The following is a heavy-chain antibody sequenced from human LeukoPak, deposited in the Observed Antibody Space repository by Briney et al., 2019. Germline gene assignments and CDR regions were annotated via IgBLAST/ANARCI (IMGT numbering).Heavy chain of an antibody. CDR2: VSGRGESA. J-gene: IGHJ3*02. CDR1: GFTFSNFG. Sequence: GGSLRLSCLASGFTFSNFGMSWVRPAPGKGLEWVSAVSGRGESAHYADSVRGRFTISRDNSKNTLYLQMNNLRDEDTAVYHCAKTGFYGSTWYFTAFDIWGLGTLVTVSS. V-gene: IGHV3-23*01. CDR3: AKTGFYGSTWYFTAFDI. D-gene: IGHD6-13*01.